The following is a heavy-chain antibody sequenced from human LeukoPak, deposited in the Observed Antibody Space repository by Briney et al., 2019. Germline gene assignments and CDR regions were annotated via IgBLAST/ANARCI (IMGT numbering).Heavy chain of an antibody. D-gene: IGHD2-15*01. J-gene: IGHJ4*02. CDR2: IHQDGNEK. CDR1: GFTFSTYL. V-gene: IGHV3-7*04. Sequence: PGGSLRLSCAPSGFTFSTYLMSWVREAPGEGLEWVANIHQDGNEKYYVDTVKGRFTISRDNAKNSLYLQMNSRRAEDTAVYYCARGDKFSGDYWGQGTLVTVSS. CDR3: ARGDKFSGDY.